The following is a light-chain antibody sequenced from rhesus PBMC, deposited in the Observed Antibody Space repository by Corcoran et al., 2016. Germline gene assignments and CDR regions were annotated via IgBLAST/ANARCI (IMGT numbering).Light chain of an antibody. Sequence: EIVMTQSPVTLSLSPGETATISCRTSQSVSSYLAWYQQKPGQAPRLLISGASSRATGIPDRFSGSGSGTDVTLTISSLGPEDFAVYYCQKTSNLFTFGPGTKLDIK. J-gene: IGKJ3*01. CDR1: QSVSSY. CDR2: GAS. V-gene: IGKV3-31*02. CDR3: QKTSNLFT.